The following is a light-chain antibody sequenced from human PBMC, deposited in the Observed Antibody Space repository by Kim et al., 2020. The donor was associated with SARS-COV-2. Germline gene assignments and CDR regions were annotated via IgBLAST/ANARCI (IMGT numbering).Light chain of an antibody. CDR1: QSIGIH. V-gene: IGKV1-39*01. J-gene: IGKJ2*01. CDR2: AAS. CDR3: QQSFSTPLN. Sequence: SATVGDRVTITCRASQSIGIHLNWYQQKSGKAPKLLISAASRLQSGVPSRFSGSGSGTDFTLTISSLQPEDIATYSCQQSFSTPLNFGQGTKLEI.